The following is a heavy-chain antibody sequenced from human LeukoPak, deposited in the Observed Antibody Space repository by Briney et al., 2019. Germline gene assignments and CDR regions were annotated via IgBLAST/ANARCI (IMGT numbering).Heavy chain of an antibody. CDR3: AKDSGSYYATGGLKDD. CDR1: GFTFSSYG. J-gene: IGHJ4*02. V-gene: IGHV3-30*18. Sequence: GGSLRLSCAASGFTFSSYGMHWVREAPGKGLEWVAVISYDGSNKYYADSVKGRFTISRDKSKDTLYLQMNSLRTEDTAVYYCAKDSGSYYATGGLKDDWGQGTLVTVSS. CDR2: ISYDGSNK. D-gene: IGHD1-26*01.